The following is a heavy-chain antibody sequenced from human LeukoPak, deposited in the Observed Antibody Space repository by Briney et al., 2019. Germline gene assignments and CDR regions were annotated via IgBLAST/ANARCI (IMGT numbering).Heavy chain of an antibody. V-gene: IGHV4-59*08. J-gene: IGHJ5*02. D-gene: IGHD2-2*01. Sequence: SEALSLTCTVSGGSISSYYWSWIRQPPGKGLEWIGYIYYSGSTNYNPSLKSRVTISVDTSKNQFSLKLSSVTAADTAVYYCARHRCSSTSCPNWFDPWGQETLVTVSS. CDR1: GGSISSYY. CDR2: IYYSGST. CDR3: ARHRCSSTSCPNWFDP.